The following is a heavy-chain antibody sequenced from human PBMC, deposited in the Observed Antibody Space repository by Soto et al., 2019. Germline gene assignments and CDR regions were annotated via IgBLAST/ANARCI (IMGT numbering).Heavy chain of an antibody. CDR3: ARDQISVVVPAAILGYYYGMDV. CDR2: INPSGGST. V-gene: IGHV1-46*01. D-gene: IGHD2-2*01. Sequence: ASVKVSCKASGYTFTSYYMHWVRQAPGQGLEWMGIINPSGGSTSYAQKFQGRVTMTRDTSTSTVYMELSSLRSEDTAVHYCARDQISVVVPAAILGYYYGMDVWGQGTTVTVSS. J-gene: IGHJ6*02. CDR1: GYTFTSYY.